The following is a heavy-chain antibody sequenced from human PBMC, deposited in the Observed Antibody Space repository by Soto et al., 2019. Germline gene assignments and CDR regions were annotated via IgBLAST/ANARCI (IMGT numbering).Heavy chain of an antibody. Sequence: GGSLRLSCAASGFTFSSYGMHWVRQAPGKGLEWVAVIWYDGSNKYYADSVKGRFTISRDNSKNTLYLQMNSLRAEDTAVYYCARDSSAPYNDFWSGYYYYYGMDVWGQGTTVTVSS. CDR3: ARDSSAPYNDFWSGYYYYYGMDV. J-gene: IGHJ6*02. CDR2: IWYDGSNK. D-gene: IGHD3-3*01. CDR1: GFTFSSYG. V-gene: IGHV3-33*01.